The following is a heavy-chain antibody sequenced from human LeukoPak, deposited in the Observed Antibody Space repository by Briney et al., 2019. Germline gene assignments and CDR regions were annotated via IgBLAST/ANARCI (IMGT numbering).Heavy chain of an antibody. Sequence: PGGSLRLSCAASGFTFSSYSMNWVRQAPGKGLEWVSSISSSSSYIYYADSVKGRFTISRDNAKNSLYLQMNSLRAEDTAVYYCAGGWDDIVVVPAAIKGYFDYWGQGTLVTVSS. V-gene: IGHV3-21*01. CDR2: ISSSSSYI. D-gene: IGHD2-2*02. CDR1: GFTFSSYS. CDR3: AGGWDDIVVVPAAIKGYFDY. J-gene: IGHJ4*02.